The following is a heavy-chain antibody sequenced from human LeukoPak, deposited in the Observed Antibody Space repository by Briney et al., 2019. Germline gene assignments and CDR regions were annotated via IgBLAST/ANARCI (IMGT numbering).Heavy chain of an antibody. D-gene: IGHD1-14*01. CDR2: TSPDRSDQ. CDR1: GFPFTRNA. CDR3: FTGSQFYYDS. J-gene: IGHJ4*02. Sequence: GMSLRLSCVASGFPFTRNAMHWVRQAPGKGLEWVAVTSPDRSDQYYTDPVKGRFTISRDNSMNTEFLQMNSLTTEDTALYSGFTGSQFYYDSWGQGTLVTVSS. V-gene: IGHV3-30*10.